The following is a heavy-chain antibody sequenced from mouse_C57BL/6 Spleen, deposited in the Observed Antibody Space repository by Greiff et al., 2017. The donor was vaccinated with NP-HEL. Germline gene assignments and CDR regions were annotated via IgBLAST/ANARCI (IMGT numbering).Heavy chain of an antibody. CDR2: IDPSDSYT. V-gene: IGHV1-69*01. J-gene: IGHJ1*03. CDR1: GYTFTSYW. Sequence: QVQLQQSGAELVMPGASVKLSCKASGYTFTSYWMHWVKQRPGQGLEWIGEIDPSDSYTNYNQKFKGKSTLTVDKSSSTAYMQLSSLTSEDSAVYYCARGGLDWYFDVWGTGTTVTVSS. CDR3: ARGGLDWYFDV.